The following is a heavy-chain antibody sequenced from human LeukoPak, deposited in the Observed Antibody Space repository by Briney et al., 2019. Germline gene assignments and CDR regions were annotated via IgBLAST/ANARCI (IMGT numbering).Heavy chain of an antibody. CDR1: GFTFSSYG. Sequence: AGGSLRLSCAASGFTFSSYGMHWVRQAPDKGLEWVAVISYAGSNTYYADSVKGRFTISRDNSKNTLYLQMDSLRAEDTSVYYCARGQHRIAAAATGVGFDYWGQGTLVTVSS. J-gene: IGHJ4*02. CDR2: ISYAGSNT. D-gene: IGHD6-13*01. V-gene: IGHV3-30*19. CDR3: ARGQHRIAAAATGVGFDY.